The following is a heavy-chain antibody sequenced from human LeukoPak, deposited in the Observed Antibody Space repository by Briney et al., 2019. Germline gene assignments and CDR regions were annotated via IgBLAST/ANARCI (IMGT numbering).Heavy chain of an antibody. CDR3: ARRLWSSSSVDGMDV. Sequence: SVKVSCKASGGTFSSYAISWVGQAPGQGLEWMGRIIPILGIANYAQKFQGRVTITADKSTSTAYMELSSLRSEDTAVYYCARRLWSSSSVDGMDVWGQGTTVTVSS. CDR2: IIPILGIA. D-gene: IGHD6-6*01. V-gene: IGHV1-69*04. J-gene: IGHJ6*02. CDR1: GGTFSSYA.